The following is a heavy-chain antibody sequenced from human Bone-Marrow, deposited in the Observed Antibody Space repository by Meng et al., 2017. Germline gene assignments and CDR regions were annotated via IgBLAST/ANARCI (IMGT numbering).Heavy chain of an antibody. J-gene: IGHJ4*02. CDR3: TRDGYSDCSRTSCFDF. CDR1: GYTLSRYA. CDR2: ISTNNGNP. V-gene: IGHV7-4-1*02. D-gene: IGHD2-2*01. Sequence: QVKLGKSGSELRKPGASVKVSCKASGYTLSRYAINWLRQAPGQGLEWMGWISTNNGNPTYAQGFTGRFVFSLDTSVSTAYLQISTLKADDTAVYYCTRDGYSDCSRTSCFDFWGQGTLVTVSS.